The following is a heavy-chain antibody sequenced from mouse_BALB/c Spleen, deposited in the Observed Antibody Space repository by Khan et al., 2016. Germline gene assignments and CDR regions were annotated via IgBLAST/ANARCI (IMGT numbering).Heavy chain of an antibody. Sequence: EVQLQESGPGLVKPSRSLSLTCSVTGYSITSGYYWNWIRQFPGNILEWMGNIRYDGSNNYNPSLKNRISVTRDTSKNQVFLNLNAVTSEDRATYYCTTILRLRSLAYWGQGTSVTVSS. D-gene: IGHD1-2*01. CDR3: TTILRLRSLAY. V-gene: IGHV3-6*02. CDR1: GYSITSGYY. CDR2: IRYDGSN. J-gene: IGHJ4*01.